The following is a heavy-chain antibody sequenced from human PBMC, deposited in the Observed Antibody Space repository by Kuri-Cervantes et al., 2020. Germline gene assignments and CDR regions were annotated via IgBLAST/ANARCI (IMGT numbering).Heavy chain of an antibody. V-gene: IGHV1-2*02. D-gene: IGHD1-26*01. Sequence: GESLKISCAASGFTFSSYGIHWVRQAPGQGLEWMGWINPDSGGTNYAQNFQGRVTMTGDTSTTTVYMEFNSLTSDDTAVYSCARGSPILGTTQMAFDYWGQGTLVTVSS. J-gene: IGHJ4*02. CDR2: INPDSGGT. CDR1: GFTFSSYG. CDR3: ARGSPILGTTQMAFDY.